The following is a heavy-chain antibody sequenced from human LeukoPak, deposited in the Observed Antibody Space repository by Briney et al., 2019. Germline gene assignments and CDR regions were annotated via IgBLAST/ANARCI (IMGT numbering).Heavy chain of an antibody. D-gene: IGHD6-19*01. CDR2: IYPGDSDT. V-gene: IGHV5-51*01. CDR1: GYSFTSYW. Sequence: GESLKISCKGSGYSFTSYWIGWVRQMPGKDLEWMGIIYPGDSDTRYSPSFQGQVTISADKSISTAYLQWSSLRASDTAMYYCARLAPLSYSSGWYGDAFDIWGQGTMVTVSS. CDR3: ARLAPLSYSSGWYGDAFDI. J-gene: IGHJ3*02.